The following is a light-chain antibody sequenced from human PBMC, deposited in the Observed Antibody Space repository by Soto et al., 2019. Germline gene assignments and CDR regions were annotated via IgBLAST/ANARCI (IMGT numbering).Light chain of an antibody. CDR3: QQYGVSRT. Sequence: IVLTQSPGTLSLSPEERATLSCRASQSVSSSYLAWYQQKPGQAPRLLIYGASSRATGIPDRFSGSGSGTDFTLTISRLEPEDFAVYYCQQYGVSRTFGQGTKV. V-gene: IGKV3-20*01. CDR1: QSVSSSY. CDR2: GAS. J-gene: IGKJ1*01.